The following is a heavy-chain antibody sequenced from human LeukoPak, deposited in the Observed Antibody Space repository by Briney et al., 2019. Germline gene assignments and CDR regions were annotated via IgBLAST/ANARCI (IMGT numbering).Heavy chain of an antibody. J-gene: IGHJ6*03. Sequence: ASVKVSCKVSGYTLTELSMHWVRQAPGKGLEWMGGFDPEDGETIYAQKFQGRVTMTEDTSTDTAYMELSSLRSEDTAVYYCARGPIGVVVPAAHLRDQYYYYYYYMDVWGKGTTVTISS. CDR2: FDPEDGET. V-gene: IGHV1-24*01. CDR3: ARGPIGVVVPAAHLRDQYYYYYYYMDV. D-gene: IGHD2-2*01. CDR1: GYTLTELS.